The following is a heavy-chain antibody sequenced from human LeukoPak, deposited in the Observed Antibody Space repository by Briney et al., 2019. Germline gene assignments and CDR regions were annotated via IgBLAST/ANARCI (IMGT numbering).Heavy chain of an antibody. D-gene: IGHD3-22*01. CDR3: ARGRGLWYYYDSSGYRQYYFDY. CDR2: INHSGST. Sequence: SETLSLTCTVSGGSICSSSYYWGWIRQPPGKGLEWIGEINHSGSTNYNPSLKSRVTISVDTSKNQFSLKLSSVTAADTAVYYCARGRGLWYYYDSSGYRQYYFDYWGQGTLVTVSS. V-gene: IGHV4-39*07. J-gene: IGHJ4*02. CDR1: GGSICSSSYY.